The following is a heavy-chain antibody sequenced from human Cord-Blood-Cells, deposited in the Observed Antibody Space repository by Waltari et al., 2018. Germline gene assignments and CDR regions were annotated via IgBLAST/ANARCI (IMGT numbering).Heavy chain of an antibody. Sequence: QLQLQESGPGLVKPSETLSLTCTVSGGSISSSSYYWGWIRQPPGKGLEWIGSNYYKGNTYHNPSPKSRGTITVETSKNQFFLKLSSGTAADPAVDYCATYSSGWYFDYWGQGTLVTVSS. CDR1: GGSISSSSYY. CDR3: ATYSSGWYFDY. J-gene: IGHJ4*02. V-gene: IGHV4-39*07. CDR2: NYYKGNT. D-gene: IGHD6-19*01.